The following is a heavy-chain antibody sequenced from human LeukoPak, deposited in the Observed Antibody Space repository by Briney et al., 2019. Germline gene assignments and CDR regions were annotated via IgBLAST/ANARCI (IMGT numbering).Heavy chain of an antibody. D-gene: IGHD1-26*01. CDR3: ARPASGSYP. CDR1: GFTLSSYS. V-gene: IGHV3-21*01. J-gene: IGHJ5*02. CDR2: ISSSSSYT. Sequence: GGSLRLSCAASGFTLSSYSMNWVRQAPGKGLEWVSSISSSSSYTYYVDSVKGRFTISRDNAKNSLYLQMNSLRAEDTAVYYCARPASGSYPWGQGTLVTVSS.